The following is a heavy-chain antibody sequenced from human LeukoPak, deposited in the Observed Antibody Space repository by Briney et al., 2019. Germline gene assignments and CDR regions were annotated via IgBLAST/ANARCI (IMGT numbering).Heavy chain of an antibody. CDR3: ARDRYNWIKEGLYYFDY. V-gene: IGHV4-38-2*02. D-gene: IGHD1/OR15-1a*01. J-gene: IGHJ4*02. CDR1: GYSISSGYY. CDR2: IYHSGST. Sequence: TSETLSLTCTVSGYSISSGYYWGWIRQPPGKGLEWIGSIYHSGSTYYNPSLKSRVTISVDTSKNQFSLKLSSVTAADTAVYYCARDRYNWIKEGLYYFDYWGQGTLVTVSS.